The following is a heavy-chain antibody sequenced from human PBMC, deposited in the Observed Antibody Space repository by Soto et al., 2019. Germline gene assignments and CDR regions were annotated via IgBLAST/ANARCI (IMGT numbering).Heavy chain of an antibody. D-gene: IGHD3-3*01. J-gene: IGHJ4*02. CDR3: AKEVDDYYDFWSGYHPIDY. V-gene: IGHV3-23*01. Sequence: GGSLRLSCAASGFTFSSYAMSWVRQAPGKGLEWVSAISGSGGSTYYADSVKGRFTISRDNSKNTLYLQMNSLRAEDTAVYYCAKEVDDYYDFWSGYHPIDYWGQGTLVTVSS. CDR1: GFTFSSYA. CDR2: ISGSGGST.